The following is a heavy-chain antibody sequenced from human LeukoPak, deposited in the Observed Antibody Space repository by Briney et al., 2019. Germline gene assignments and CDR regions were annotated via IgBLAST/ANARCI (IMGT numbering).Heavy chain of an antibody. CDR1: GGSISSGGYY. J-gene: IGHJ4*02. D-gene: IGHD3-10*01. Sequence: SQTLSLTCTVSGGSISSGGYYWSWMRQHPGKGLEWIGYIYYSGSTYYNPSLKSRVTISVDTSKNQFSLKLSSVTAADTAVYYCAREGGQTTMVRGRGFDYWGQGTLVTVSS. CDR2: IYYSGST. V-gene: IGHV4-31*03. CDR3: AREGGQTTMVRGRGFDY.